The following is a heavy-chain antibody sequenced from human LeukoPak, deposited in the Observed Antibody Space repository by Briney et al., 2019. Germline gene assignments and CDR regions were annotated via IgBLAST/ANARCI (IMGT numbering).Heavy chain of an antibody. D-gene: IGHD2-2*01. CDR3: AAPGVPAATYYFDY. Sequence: GGSLRLSCAASGFTFSSYSMNWVRQAPGKGLEWVSSISSSSSYIYYADSVKGRFTISRDNSKNTVYLQMNSLRAEDTAVYYCAAPGVPAATYYFDYWGQGTLVTVSS. CDR2: ISSSSSYI. J-gene: IGHJ4*02. CDR1: GFTFSSYS. V-gene: IGHV3-21*01.